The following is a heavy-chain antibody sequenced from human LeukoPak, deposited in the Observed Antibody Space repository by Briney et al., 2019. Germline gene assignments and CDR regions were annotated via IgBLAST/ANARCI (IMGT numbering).Heavy chain of an antibody. Sequence: PGGSLRLSCAASTFGFNIYAMSWVRQAPGKGLEWVSVISGSGGSTDYADSVKGRFTISRDNSNNTLYLQMNSLRAEDTAIYYCAKGGYRGYCTTRSSQNWFDPWGQGTLVIVSS. V-gene: IGHV3-23*01. CDR2: ISGSGGST. CDR3: AKGGYRGYCTTRSSQNWFDP. CDR1: TFGFNIYA. J-gene: IGHJ5*02. D-gene: IGHD2-8*01.